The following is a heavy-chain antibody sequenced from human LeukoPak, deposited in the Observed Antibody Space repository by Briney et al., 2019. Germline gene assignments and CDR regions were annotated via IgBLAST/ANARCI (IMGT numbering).Heavy chain of an antibody. V-gene: IGHV4-59*01. D-gene: IGHD3-9*01. CDR2: IYYSGST. J-gene: IGHJ4*02. CDR3: ARDLPFLTGYSPSGY. Sequence: PSETLSLTCTVSGGSISSYYWSWIRQPPGKGLEWIGYIYYSGSTNYNPSLKSRVTISVDTSKNQFSLKLSSVTAADTAVHYCARDLPFLTGYSPSGYWGQGTLVTVSS. CDR1: GGSISSYY.